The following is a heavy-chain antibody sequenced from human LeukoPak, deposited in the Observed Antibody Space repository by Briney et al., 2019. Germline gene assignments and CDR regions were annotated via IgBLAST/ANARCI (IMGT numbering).Heavy chain of an antibody. CDR3: ARDSSGWFRLFDP. J-gene: IGHJ5*02. D-gene: IGHD6-19*01. CDR2: IYDRGST. Sequence: SETLSLTCTVSGYSISSGYYWGWIRQPPGKGLEWIGSIYDRGSTHYNPSLKSRVTISVDTSKNQFSLKLTSVTAADTAVYYCARDSSGWFRLFDPWGQGTLVTVSS. V-gene: IGHV4-38-2*02. CDR1: GYSISSGYY.